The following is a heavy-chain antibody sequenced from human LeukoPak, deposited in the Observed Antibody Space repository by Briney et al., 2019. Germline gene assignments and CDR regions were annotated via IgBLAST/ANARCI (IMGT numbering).Heavy chain of an antibody. Sequence: SETLSLTCAVSGGSISSYYWSWIRQPPGKGLEWIGYIYYSGSTTYNPSLKSRVTISVDTSKNQFSLKLSSVTAADTAVYYCASLAVAGTFYFDYWGQGTLVTVSS. CDR2: IYYSGST. CDR1: GGSISSYY. J-gene: IGHJ4*02. V-gene: IGHV4-59*01. D-gene: IGHD6-19*01. CDR3: ASLAVAGTFYFDY.